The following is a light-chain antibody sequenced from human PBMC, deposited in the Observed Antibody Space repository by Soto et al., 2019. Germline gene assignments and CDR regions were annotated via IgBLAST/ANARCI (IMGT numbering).Light chain of an antibody. J-gene: IGLJ1*01. CDR2: EVT. V-gene: IGLV2-14*01. Sequence: QSALTQPASESGSPGQSITIYCTGTSSDIGAYNYVSWYQQHPGKAPKLMIYEVTNRPSGISNRFSGSRSGNTASLSISGLQAEDEADYYCSSYSSAIAFVFGTGTKVTVL. CDR1: SSDIGAYNY. CDR3: SSYSSAIAFV.